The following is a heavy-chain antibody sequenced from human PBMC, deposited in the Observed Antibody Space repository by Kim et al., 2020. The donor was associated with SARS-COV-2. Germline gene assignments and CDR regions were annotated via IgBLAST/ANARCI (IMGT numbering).Heavy chain of an antibody. CDR3: AGGIMSIGGNWFDP. J-gene: IGHJ5*02. Sequence: NPSLRSRVTISVDTSKNQFSLKLSAVTGADTAVYYWAGGIMSIGGNWFDPWGQGTLVTVSS. D-gene: IGHD3-16*01. V-gene: IGHV4-34*01.